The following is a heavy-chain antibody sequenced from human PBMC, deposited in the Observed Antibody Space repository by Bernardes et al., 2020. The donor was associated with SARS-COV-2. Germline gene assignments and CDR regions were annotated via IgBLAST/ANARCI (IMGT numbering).Heavy chain of an antibody. J-gene: IGHJ6*02. CDR1: GLTVTTTY. CDR3: AASNSNVPTGYYYYYYGMDF. D-gene: IGHD1-26*01. CDR2: IYASGKT. Sequence: GGSLKFWCASCGLTVTTTYMSWVRQGPGKGLEWVYIIYASGKTFHASSVKGRFAISTDYSKNTLYLQMNSLRTEDTAVYYFAASNSNVPTGYYYYYYGMDFWGQGTTVIVSS. V-gene: IGHV3-53*01.